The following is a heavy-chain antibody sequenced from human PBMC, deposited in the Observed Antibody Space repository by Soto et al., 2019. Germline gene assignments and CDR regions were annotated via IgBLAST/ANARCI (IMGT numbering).Heavy chain of an antibody. Sequence: QVQLQESGPGLVRPSQTLSLTCTVSGVSISGGNYYWSWIRQPPGKGLEWIGYIYYSGNSYYNPFTKSRVAISVGTSKIQFSLMVGSGTAADTAVYYCARVETQRGYTYRFDYWGQGSLVTVSS. D-gene: IGHD5-18*01. CDR1: GVSISGGNYY. J-gene: IGHJ4*02. CDR3: ARVETQRGYTYRFDY. CDR2: IYYSGNS. V-gene: IGHV4-30-4*01.